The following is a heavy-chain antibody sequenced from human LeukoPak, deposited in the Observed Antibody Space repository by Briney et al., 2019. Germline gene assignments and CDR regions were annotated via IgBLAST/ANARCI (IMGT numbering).Heavy chain of an antibody. J-gene: IGHJ4*02. Sequence: GGSLRLSCAASGFTFSSYAMSWVRQAPGKGLEWVSAISGSGGSTYYADSVKGRFTISRDNSKNTLYPQMNSLRAEDTAVYYCARGGGYDSQFDYWGQGTLVTVSS. V-gene: IGHV3-23*01. CDR1: GFTFSSYA. CDR2: ISGSGGST. CDR3: ARGGGYDSQFDY. D-gene: IGHD5-12*01.